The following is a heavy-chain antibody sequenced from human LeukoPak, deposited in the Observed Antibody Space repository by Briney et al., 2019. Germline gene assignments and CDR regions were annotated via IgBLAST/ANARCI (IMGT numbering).Heavy chain of an antibody. CDR2: IYYSGST. CDR1: GGSISSYY. V-gene: IGHV4-59*01. J-gene: IGHJ4*02. D-gene: IGHD6-19*01. CDR3: ARNQRYSSRLDY. Sequence: SETLSLTCTVSGGSISSYYWSWIRQPPGKGLEWIGYIYYSGSTNYNPSLKSRVTISVDTSKNQFSLKLSSVTAADTAVYYCARNQRYSSRLDYWGQGTLVTVSS.